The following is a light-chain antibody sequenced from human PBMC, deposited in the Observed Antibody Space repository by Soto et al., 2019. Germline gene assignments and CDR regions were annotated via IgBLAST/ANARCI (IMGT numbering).Light chain of an antibody. CDR2: DVS. V-gene: IGLV2-14*03. CDR1: SRDVGGYTY. J-gene: IGLJ2*01. Sequence: QSALTQPASVSGSPGQSITISCTGTSRDVGGYTYVSWYQHHPGNVPKLIIYDVSTRPSGVSSRFSGSKSGNTASLTISGLQADDEADYYCASYTSRSTVVVGGGTKLTVL. CDR3: ASYTSRSTVV.